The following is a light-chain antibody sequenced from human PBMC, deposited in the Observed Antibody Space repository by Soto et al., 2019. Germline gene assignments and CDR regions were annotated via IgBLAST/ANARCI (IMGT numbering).Light chain of an antibody. CDR3: CSYAGSSTQV. Sequence: QFALTQPASVSGSPGQSITISCTGTSSDVGSYNLVSWYQQHPGKAPKLMIYEGSKRPSGVSNRFSGSKSGNTASLTISGLQAEDEADYYCCSYAGSSTQVFGTGTKVTVL. J-gene: IGLJ1*01. CDR2: EGS. CDR1: SSDVGSYNL. V-gene: IGLV2-23*01.